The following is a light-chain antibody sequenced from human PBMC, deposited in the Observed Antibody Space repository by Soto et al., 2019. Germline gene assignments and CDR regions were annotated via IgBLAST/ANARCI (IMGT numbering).Light chain of an antibody. V-gene: IGKV3-15*01. CDR3: QQFSSYPLT. J-gene: IGKJ4*01. CDR1: QSVSSN. CDR2: GAS. Sequence: EIGMAHSPATLAVSPGERTTLSCRASQSVSSNLAWYQQKPGRAPRLLIYGASTRATGMPDRFSGGGSGTDFTLTISRLEPEDFAVYYCQQFSSYPLTFGGGTKVDI.